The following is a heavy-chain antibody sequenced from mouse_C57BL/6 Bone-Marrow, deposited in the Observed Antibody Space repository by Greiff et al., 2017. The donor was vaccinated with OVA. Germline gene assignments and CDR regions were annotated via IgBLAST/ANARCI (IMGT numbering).Heavy chain of an antibody. CDR3: ASSQVGSFDY. J-gene: IGHJ2*01. D-gene: IGHD4-1*02. V-gene: IGHV1-19*01. Sequence: EVQLQQSGPVLVKPGASVKLSCKASGYTFTDYYMNWVKQSPGKSLEWIGVINPYNGGTSYNQKFKGKATLTVDKSSNTAYMELTSLTSEDSAVYSCASSQVGSFDYWGQGTTLTVSS. CDR2: INPYNGGT. CDR1: GYTFTDYY.